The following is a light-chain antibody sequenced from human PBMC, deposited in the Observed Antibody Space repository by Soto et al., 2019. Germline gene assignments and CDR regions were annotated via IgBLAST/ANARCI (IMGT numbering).Light chain of an antibody. J-gene: IGKJ4*01. V-gene: IGKV3-15*01. CDR3: HQYNNWLALT. Sequence: DIVMTQSPATLSVSPGERATLSCRASQSVSSSYLAWYQQKPGQAPRLLIYDASTRATGIPVRFRGSGSGTEFTLTISSLQSEDSAVYYCHQYNNWLALTFGGGTKVDIK. CDR2: DAS. CDR1: QSVSSSY.